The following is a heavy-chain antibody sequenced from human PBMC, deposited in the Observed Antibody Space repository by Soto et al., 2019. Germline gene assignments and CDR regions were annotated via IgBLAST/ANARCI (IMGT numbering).Heavy chain of an antibody. V-gene: IGHV3-30*18. Sequence: GGSLRLSCAASGFTFSDYAMHWVRQAPGKGLEWVAVVSHDGRNTHYTDSVKGRFTISRGSSKNTVSLEMTSLRAEDTAVYYCAKGGRQWLVTSDFNYWGQGALVTVSS. D-gene: IGHD6-19*01. CDR1: GFTFSDYA. CDR2: VSHDGRNT. J-gene: IGHJ4*02. CDR3: AKGGRQWLVTSDFNY.